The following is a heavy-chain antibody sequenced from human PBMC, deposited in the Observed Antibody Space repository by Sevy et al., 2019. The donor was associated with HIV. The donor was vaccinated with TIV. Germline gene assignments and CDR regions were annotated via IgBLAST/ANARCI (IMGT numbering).Heavy chain of an antibody. CDR1: AFTFSSYS. V-gene: IGHV3-21*01. Sequence: GGSLRLSCAASAFTFSSYSMNWVRQAPGKGLEWVSSISSSSSYIYYADSVKGRFTISRDNAKNSLYLQMNSLRAEDTAVYYCASSGCSSTSCYWGYYYGMDVWGQGTTVTVSS. D-gene: IGHD2-2*01. J-gene: IGHJ6*02. CDR3: ASSGCSSTSCYWGYYYGMDV. CDR2: ISSSSSYI.